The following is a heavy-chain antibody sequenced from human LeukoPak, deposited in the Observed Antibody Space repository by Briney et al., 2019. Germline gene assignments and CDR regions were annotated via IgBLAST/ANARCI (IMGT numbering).Heavy chain of an antibody. CDR2: ISGRGSST. CDR3: AKDYIVVVPAAIEYFHH. D-gene: IGHD2-2*02. J-gene: IGHJ1*01. Sequence: GGSLRLSCAASGFTFSSYAMSWVRQAPGKGLEWVSDISGRGSSTYYADSVKGRFTISRDNSKNTLYLQMNSLRAEDTAVYYCAKDYIVVVPAAIEYFHHWGQGTLVTVSS. V-gene: IGHV3-23*01. CDR1: GFTFSSYA.